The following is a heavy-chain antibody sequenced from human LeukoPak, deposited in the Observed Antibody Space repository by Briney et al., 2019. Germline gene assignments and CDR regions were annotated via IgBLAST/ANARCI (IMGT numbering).Heavy chain of an antibody. D-gene: IGHD2-2*01. Sequence: ASVKVSCKASGYTFTSYGISWVRQAPGQGLEWMGWISAYNGNTNYAQKLQGRVTMTTDTSTSTAYMELRSLRSDDTAVYYCARVHGGPPQQLLYYYYYYGMDVWGKGTTVTVSS. J-gene: IGHJ6*04. CDR2: ISAYNGNT. CDR3: ARVHGGPPQQLLYYYYYYGMDV. CDR1: GYTFTSYG. V-gene: IGHV1-18*04.